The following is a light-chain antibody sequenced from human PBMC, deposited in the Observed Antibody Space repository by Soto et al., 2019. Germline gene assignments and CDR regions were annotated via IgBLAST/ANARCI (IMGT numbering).Light chain of an antibody. V-gene: IGLV1-51*01. CDR1: GPNIGNNY. J-gene: IGLJ2*01. CDR3: GTWDSSLNVVV. CDR2: DNN. Sequence: QAVVTQPPPGPGAPGRKVPTSSLGSGPNIGNNYVSWNQQFPGTAPKLPIYDNNQRPSGIPDRFSVSKSGTSATLGITGLQTGDEADYYCGTWDSSLNVVVFGGGTKLTVL.